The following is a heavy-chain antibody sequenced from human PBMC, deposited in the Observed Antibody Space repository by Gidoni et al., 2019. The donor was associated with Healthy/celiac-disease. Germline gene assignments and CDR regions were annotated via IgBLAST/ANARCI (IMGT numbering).Heavy chain of an antibody. J-gene: IGHJ6*02. Sequence: QVQLQQWGAGLLKPSETLSLTCAVYGGSFSGYYWSWIRQPPGKGLEWIGEINHSGSTNYNPSLKSRVTISVDTSKYQFSLKLSSVTAADTAVYYCAGGPSEVRGVILYYGMDVWGQGTTVTVSS. CDR1: GGSFSGYY. CDR2: INHSGST. V-gene: IGHV4-34*01. CDR3: AGGPSEVRGVILYYGMDV. D-gene: IGHD3-10*01.